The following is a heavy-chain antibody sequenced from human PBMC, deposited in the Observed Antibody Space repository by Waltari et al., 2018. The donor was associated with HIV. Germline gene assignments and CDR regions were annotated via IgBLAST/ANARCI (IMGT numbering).Heavy chain of an antibody. Sequence: QSQLQESDPGLVQPSETLSLTCTVSGGSIRRNYYFWAWVRQPPGKGLEWIGTISHTGGTTYYNPALKSRVIISVDTSKVQSSLKLSSMTATDTAVYYCARQRGSGLWYFDLWGRGTLVSVSS. D-gene: IGHD3-10*01. CDR1: GGSIRRNYYF. V-gene: IGHV4-39*01. CDR2: ISHTGGTT. CDR3: ARQRGSGLWYFDL. J-gene: IGHJ2*01.